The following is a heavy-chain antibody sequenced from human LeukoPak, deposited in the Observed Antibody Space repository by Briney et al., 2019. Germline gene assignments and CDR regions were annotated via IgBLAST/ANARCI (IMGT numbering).Heavy chain of an antibody. D-gene: IGHD1-26*01. CDR2: ISYDGSNK. CDR3: ARESGGSYYGTSDY. CDR1: GFTFSSYA. V-gene: IGHV3-30*04. Sequence: PGGSLRLSCAASGFTFSSYAMHWVRQAPGKGLEWVAVISYDGSNKYYADSVKGRFTISRDNAKNSLYLQMSSLRAEDTALYYCARESGGSYYGTSDYWGQGTLVTVSS. J-gene: IGHJ4*02.